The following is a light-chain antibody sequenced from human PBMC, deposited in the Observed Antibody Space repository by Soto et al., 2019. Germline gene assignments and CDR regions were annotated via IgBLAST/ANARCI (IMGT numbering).Light chain of an antibody. CDR3: AAWDDSLNGQV. Sequence: QSVLTQPPSLSEAPRQRVTISCSGSSSNIGNNAVNWYQQLPGKAPTLLIFSDDLLPSGVSDRFSGSKSGTSASLAISGLQSEDEADYYCAAWDDSLNGQVFGTGTKVTVL. J-gene: IGLJ1*01. V-gene: IGLV1-36*01. CDR2: SDD. CDR1: SSNIGNNA.